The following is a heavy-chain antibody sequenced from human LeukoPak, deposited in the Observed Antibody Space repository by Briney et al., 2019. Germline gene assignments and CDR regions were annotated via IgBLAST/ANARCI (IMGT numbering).Heavy chain of an antibody. D-gene: IGHD6-6*01. V-gene: IGHV4-34*01. CDR2: INHSGST. CDR3: ARGRGSSYFDY. Sequence: PSETLSLTCAVYGGSFSVYYWSWIRQPLGKGLEWIGEINHSGSTNYNPSLKSRVTISVDTSKNQFSLKLSSVTAADTAVYYCARGRGSSYFDYWGQGTLVTVSS. J-gene: IGHJ4*02. CDR1: GGSFSVYY.